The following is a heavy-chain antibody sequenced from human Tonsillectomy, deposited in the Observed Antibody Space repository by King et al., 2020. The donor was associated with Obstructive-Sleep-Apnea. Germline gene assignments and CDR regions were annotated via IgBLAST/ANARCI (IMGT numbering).Heavy chain of an antibody. CDR3: ARDQFYGDYNIYYYYYGMDV. D-gene: IGHD4-17*01. CDR2: ISYDVSNK. J-gene: IGHJ6*02. V-gene: IGHV3-30*04. Sequence: QLVQSGGGVVQPGRSLRLSCAASGFTFSSYAMHWVRQAPGKGLEWVAVISYDVSNKYYADSVKGRFTISRDNSKNTLYLQMNSLRAEDTAVYYCARDQFYGDYNIYYYYYGMDVWGQGTTVTVSS. CDR1: GFTFSSYA.